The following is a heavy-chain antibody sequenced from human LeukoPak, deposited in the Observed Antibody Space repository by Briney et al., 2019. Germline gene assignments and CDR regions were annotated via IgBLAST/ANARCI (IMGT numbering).Heavy chain of an antibody. CDR3: AKDSLGDSYGYGNDAFDI. CDR2: ISGSGGST. Sequence: GGSLRLSCAASGFTFSSYAMSWVRQAPGKGLEWVSAISGSGGSTYYADSVKGRFTISRDNSKNTLYLQMNSLRAEDTAVYYCAKDSLGDSYGYGNDAFDIWGQGTMVTVSS. CDR1: GFTFSSYA. V-gene: IGHV3-23*01. D-gene: IGHD5-18*01. J-gene: IGHJ3*02.